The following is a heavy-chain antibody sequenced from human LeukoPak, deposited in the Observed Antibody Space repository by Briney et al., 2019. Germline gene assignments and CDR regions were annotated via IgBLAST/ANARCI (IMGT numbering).Heavy chain of an antibody. CDR1: GYSFTSYW. D-gene: IGHD3-22*01. Sequence: GESLKISCKGSGYSFTSYWIGWVRQMPGKGLEWMGIIYPGDSDTRYSPSFQGQVTISADKSISTAYLQWSSLKASDTAMYYCARQTRGYSSGYYPLSYFDYWGQGTPVTVSS. CDR3: ARQTRGYSSGYYPLSYFDY. V-gene: IGHV5-51*01. J-gene: IGHJ4*02. CDR2: IYPGDSDT.